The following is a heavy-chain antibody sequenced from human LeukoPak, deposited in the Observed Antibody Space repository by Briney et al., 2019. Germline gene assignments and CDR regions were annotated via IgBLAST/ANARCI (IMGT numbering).Heavy chain of an antibody. Sequence: SETMSLTCTVSGGSISSYYWSCVRQPSAKGLVLIGRISTSGSTNYNPSLKSRVTVSVDTFKNQFSLNLSSVGAAYTGGYYCARGGVLLWFGKLDYWGQGTLVTVSS. D-gene: IGHD3-10*01. V-gene: IGHV4-4*07. J-gene: IGHJ4*02. CDR1: GGSISSYY. CDR3: ARGGVLLWFGKLDY. CDR2: ISTSGST.